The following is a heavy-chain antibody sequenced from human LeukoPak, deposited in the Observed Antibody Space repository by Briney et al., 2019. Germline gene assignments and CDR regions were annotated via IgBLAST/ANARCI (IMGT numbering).Heavy chain of an antibody. CDR3: SRASGYGDYHNVAFDN. CDR2: INPNGDIT. CDR1: GYTFISYY. V-gene: IGHV1-46*01. D-gene: IGHD4-17*01. Sequence: GASVKVSCKASGYTFISYYMHWVRQAPGQGLEWMGIINPNGDITSYAQKFQGRVTMTRDMFTSTVYMELNSLRSEDTAVYFCSRASGYGDYHNVAFDNWGQGTLVTVSS. J-gene: IGHJ4*01.